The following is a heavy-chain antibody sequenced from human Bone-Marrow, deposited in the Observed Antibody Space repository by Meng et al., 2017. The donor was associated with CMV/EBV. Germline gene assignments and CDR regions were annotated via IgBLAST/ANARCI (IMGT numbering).Heavy chain of an antibody. CDR3: ARGNTVPSPADY. D-gene: IGHD4-11*01. J-gene: IGHJ4*02. Sequence: GESPKISCAASGFTFSSYWMSWVRQAPGKGLEWVANIKQDGSEKYYVDSVKGRFTISRDNAKNSLYLQMNSLRAEDTAVYYCARGNTVPSPADYWGQGTLVTVSS. CDR2: IKQDGSEK. V-gene: IGHV3-7*01. CDR1: GFTFSSYW.